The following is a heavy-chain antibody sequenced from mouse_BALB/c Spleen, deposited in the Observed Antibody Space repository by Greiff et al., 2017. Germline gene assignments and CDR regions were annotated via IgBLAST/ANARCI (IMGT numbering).Heavy chain of an antibody. CDR3: ARGLESYAMDY. V-gene: IGHV5-12-1*01. CDR1: GFAFSSYD. J-gene: IGHJ4*01. Sequence: DVKLQESGGGLVKPGGSLKLSCAASGFAFSSYDMSWVRQTPEKRLEWVAYISSGGGSTYYPDTVKGRFTISRDNAKNTLYLQMSSLKSEDTAMYYCARGLESYAMDYWGQGTSVTVSS. CDR2: ISSGGGST. D-gene: IGHD3-1*01.